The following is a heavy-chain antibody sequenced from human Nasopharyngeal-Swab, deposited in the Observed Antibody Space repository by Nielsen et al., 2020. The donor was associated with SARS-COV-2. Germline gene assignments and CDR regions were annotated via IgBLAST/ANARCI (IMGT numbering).Heavy chain of an antibody. CDR3: FGMEWLRGPFDY. D-gene: IGHD3-3*01. Sequence: SETLSLTCTVSGGSISGSSYYWGWIRQPPGKGLEWTGSIYYSGSTYYNPSLKSRVTISVDTSKNHFSLKLSSVTAADTAVYYCFGMEWLRGPFDYWGQGTLVTVSS. J-gene: IGHJ4*02. V-gene: IGHV4-39*01. CDR2: IYYSGST. CDR1: GGSISGSSYY.